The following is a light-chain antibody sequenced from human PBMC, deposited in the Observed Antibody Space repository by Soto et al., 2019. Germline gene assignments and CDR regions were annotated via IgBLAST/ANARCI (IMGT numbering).Light chain of an antibody. V-gene: IGKV3-15*01. CDR3: QQYNNWPGT. CDR1: QSISSN. CDR2: AAS. J-gene: IGKJ1*01. Sequence: EIVMTQSPATLSVSPGERATLSCRASQSISSNLAWYQQKPGQAPRLLIYAASTRATGIPARFSGSGSGTEFTLTISSLQSEDFAVYYCQQYNNWPGTFGQGTKVDNK.